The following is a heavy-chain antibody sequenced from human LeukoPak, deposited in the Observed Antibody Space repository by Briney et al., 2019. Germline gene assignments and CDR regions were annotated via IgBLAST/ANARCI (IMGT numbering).Heavy chain of an antibody. V-gene: IGHV3-11*04. J-gene: IGHJ5*02. D-gene: IGHD6-6*01. CDR3: ARDLAALEFEP. CDR2: ISSSGSTI. CDR1: GFTFSDYF. Sequence: PGGSLRLSCAASGFTFSDYFMSWIRQAPGKGLEWISYISSSGSTIYYADSVKGRFTISRDNAKNSLYLQMNSLRAEDTAVYYCARDLAALEFEPWGQGTLVTVSS.